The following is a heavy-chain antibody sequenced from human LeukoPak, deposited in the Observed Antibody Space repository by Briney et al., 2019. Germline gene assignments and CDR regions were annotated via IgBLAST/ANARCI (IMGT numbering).Heavy chain of an antibody. V-gene: IGHV3-7*01. CDR1: GFTFSSYW. D-gene: IGHD3-22*01. CDR3: ARSRMVYYYDSSGYGDY. Sequence: GGSPRLSCAASGFTFSSYWMSWVRQAPGKGLEWVANIKQDGSEKYYVDSVKGRFTISRDHAKNSLYLQMNSLRAEDTAVYYCARSRMVYYYDSSGYGDYWGQGTLVTVSS. CDR2: IKQDGSEK. J-gene: IGHJ4*02.